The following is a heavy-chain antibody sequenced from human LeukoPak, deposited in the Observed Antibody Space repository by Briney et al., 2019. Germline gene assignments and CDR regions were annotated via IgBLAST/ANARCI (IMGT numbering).Heavy chain of an antibody. CDR1: GFTFISDG. J-gene: IGHJ3*02. CDR3: AKDRGYSYGPSEDAFDT. CDR2: IFRSGGEL. V-gene: IGHV3-23*01. Sequence: GGALRLSCVASGFTFISDGMSWVGARPGKGLEGVSSIFRSGGELHYADSVRGRFTISRDNSKSTLSLQMNSLRAEDTAVYYCAKDRGYSYGPSEDAFDTWGQGTMVTVSS. D-gene: IGHD5-18*01.